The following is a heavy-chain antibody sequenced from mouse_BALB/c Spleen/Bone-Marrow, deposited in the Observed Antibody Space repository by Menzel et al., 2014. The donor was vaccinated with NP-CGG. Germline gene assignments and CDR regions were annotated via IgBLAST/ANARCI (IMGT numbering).Heavy chain of an antibody. Sequence: VQLQQSGAELVKPGASVKLSCTASGFNIKDTYMHWVKERPEQGLEWIGRIDPANGNTKYDPKFQGKATITADTSSNTAYLQLSSLTSEDAAVYYCGCGRDWYCDVWGAGTTVAVSS. CDR3: GCGRDWYCDV. CDR2: IDPANGNT. D-gene: IGHD1-1*01. V-gene: IGHV14-3*02. CDR1: GFNIKDTY. J-gene: IGHJ1*01.